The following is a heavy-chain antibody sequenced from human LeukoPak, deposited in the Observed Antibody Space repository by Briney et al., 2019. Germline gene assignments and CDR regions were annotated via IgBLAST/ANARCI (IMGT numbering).Heavy chain of an antibody. CDR3: AKDFDLSSSSWPSFYYYYGMDV. Sequence: GGSLRLSCAASGFTFSSYAMSWVRQAPGKGLEWVSAISGSGGSTYYADSVKGRFTISRDNSKNTLYLQMNSLRAEDTAVYYCAKDFDLSSSSWPSFYYYYGMDVWGRGTTVTVSS. CDR2: ISGSGGST. J-gene: IGHJ6*02. V-gene: IGHV3-23*01. CDR1: GFTFSSYA. D-gene: IGHD6-13*01.